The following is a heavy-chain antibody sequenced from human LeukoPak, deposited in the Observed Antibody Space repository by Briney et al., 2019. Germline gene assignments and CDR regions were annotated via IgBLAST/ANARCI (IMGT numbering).Heavy chain of an antibody. CDR1: GFTFSSYS. V-gene: IGHV3-48*04. D-gene: IGHD6-19*01. Sequence: GGSLRLSCAASGFTFSSYSMNWVRQAPGKGLEWVSYISSSSSTIYYADSVKGRFTISRDNAKNSLYLQMNSLRAEDTAVYYCARDKVYSSGWRGGRVDYWGQGTLVTVSS. CDR3: ARDKVYSSGWRGGRVDY. J-gene: IGHJ4*02. CDR2: ISSSSSTI.